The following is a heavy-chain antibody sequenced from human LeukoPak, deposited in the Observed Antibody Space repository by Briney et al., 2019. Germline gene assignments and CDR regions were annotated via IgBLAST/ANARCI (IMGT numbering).Heavy chain of an antibody. CDR2: IWYDGSNK. CDR1: GFTFSRFG. CDR3: ASGSHYDSSGYPHDAFDI. Sequence: PGGSLRLSCAVSGFTFSRFGMHWVRQAPGKGLEWVAGIWYDGSNKYYPDSVKGRFTISRDNFKNALSLQMNSLRAEDTAVYYCASGSHYDSSGYPHDAFDIWGQGTMVTVSS. V-gene: IGHV3-33*01. D-gene: IGHD3-22*01. J-gene: IGHJ3*02.